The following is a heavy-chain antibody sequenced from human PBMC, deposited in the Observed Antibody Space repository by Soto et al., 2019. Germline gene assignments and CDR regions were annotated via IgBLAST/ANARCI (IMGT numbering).Heavy chain of an antibody. Sequence: QVQLVQSGAEVKKPGASVKVSCKASGYTFTGYYMHWVRQAPGQGLAWMGWINPNSGGTNYAQKFQGWVTMTRDTSISTAYMELSRMRSDDTSVYYCARMMYSSSSGWFDPWGQGTLVTVSS. D-gene: IGHD6-6*01. V-gene: IGHV1-2*04. CDR3: ARMMYSSSSGWFDP. J-gene: IGHJ5*02. CDR1: GYTFTGYY. CDR2: INPNSGGT.